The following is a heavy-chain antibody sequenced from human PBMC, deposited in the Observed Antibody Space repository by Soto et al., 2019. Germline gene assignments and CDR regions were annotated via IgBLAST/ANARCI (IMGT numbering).Heavy chain of an antibody. V-gene: IGHV4-59*08. J-gene: IGHJ2*01. Sequence: SETLSLTCTVSGGPISSYYWSWIRQPPGKGLEWIGYIYYSGSTNYNPSLKSRVTISVDTSKNQFSLKLSSVTAADTAVYYCARTQGSGPNWYFDLWGRGTLVTVSS. CDR2: IYYSGST. CDR1: GGPISSYY. CDR3: ARTQGSGPNWYFDL.